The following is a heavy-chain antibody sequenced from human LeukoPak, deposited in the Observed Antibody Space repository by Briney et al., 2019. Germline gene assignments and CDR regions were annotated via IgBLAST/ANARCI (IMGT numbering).Heavy chain of an antibody. J-gene: IGHJ5*02. CDR2: IIPIFGTA. CDR3: ARDNSVRDEAWWSNP. V-gene: IGHV1-69*01. Sequence: ASVKVSCKASGGTFSSYAISWVRQAPGQGLEWMGGIIPIFGTANYAQKFQGRVTITADESTSTAYMELSSLRSEDTAVYYCARDNSVRDEAWWSNPWGQGTLVTVSS. CDR1: GGTFSSYA. D-gene: IGHD5-24*01.